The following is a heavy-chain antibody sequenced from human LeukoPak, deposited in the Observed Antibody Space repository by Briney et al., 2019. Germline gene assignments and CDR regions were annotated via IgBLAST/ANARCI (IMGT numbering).Heavy chain of an antibody. CDR3: ARGTTVTKSDL. D-gene: IGHD4-17*01. CDR1: GFTLSSYE. V-gene: IGHV3-48*03. CDR2: ISSSGSTI. J-gene: IGHJ4*02. Sequence: QPRGSLRLSCAASGFTLSSYEMNWVRQAPGEGLEWVSYISSSGSTIYYADSVKGRFTLSRDNAKNSLDLQVNSLRGEDTAVYYCARGTTVTKSDLWRRGTVDSVSS.